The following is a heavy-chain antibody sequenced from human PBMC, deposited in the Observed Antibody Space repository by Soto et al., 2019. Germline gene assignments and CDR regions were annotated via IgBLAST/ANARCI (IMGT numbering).Heavy chain of an antibody. V-gene: IGHV3-23*01. CDR3: VKDDGGYPSTAPH. Sequence: DVQLLESGGGLVQPGGSLRLSCAASGITISNYPMSWVRQAPGKGLDWVSGISGSGDRTYYADSAKGRFTISKDISRNSLSLQLDILGVEDTAVYFCVKDDGGYPSTAPHWGQGTLVTVSS. J-gene: IGHJ4*02. CDR2: ISGSGDRT. D-gene: IGHD3-22*01. CDR1: GITISNYP.